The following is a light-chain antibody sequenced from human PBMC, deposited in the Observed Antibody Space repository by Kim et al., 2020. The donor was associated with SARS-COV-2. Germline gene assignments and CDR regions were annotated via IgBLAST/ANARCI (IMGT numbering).Light chain of an antibody. V-gene: IGLV2-14*01. CDR1: SSDVGGYNY. Sequence: QSVLTQPASVSGSPGQSITISCTGTSSDVGGYNYVSWYQQHPGKAPKLMIYDVSKRPSGVSNRFSGSKSGNTASLTISGLQAEDEADYYCSSYTSSIVVFGGGTQLTVL. CDR2: DVS. CDR3: SSYTSSIVV. J-gene: IGLJ2*01.